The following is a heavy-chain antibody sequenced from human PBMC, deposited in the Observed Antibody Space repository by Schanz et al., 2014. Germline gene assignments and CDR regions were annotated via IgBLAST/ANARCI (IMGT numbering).Heavy chain of an antibody. V-gene: IGHV3-23*03. J-gene: IGHJ3*02. CDR3: ATDYSGGGCHI. CDR2: IWSDGSRT. Sequence: EVQLLESGGGLVQPGGSLRLSCAASGFTFSSYAMSWVRQAPGKGLEWVAFIWSDGSRTYHAESVKGRFTISRDNSKNTVYLQMNSLRAEDTALYFCATDYSGGGCHIWGQGTMVTVSS. D-gene: IGHD6-19*01. CDR1: GFTFSSYA.